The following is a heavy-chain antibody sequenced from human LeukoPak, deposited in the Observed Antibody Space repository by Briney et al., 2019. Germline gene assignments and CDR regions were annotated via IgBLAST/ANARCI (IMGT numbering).Heavy chain of an antibody. CDR2: ISSSSSYI. Sequence: GGSLRLSCAASGFTFRSYSMNWVRQAPGKGLEWVSSISSSSSYIYYADSVKGRFTISRDNAKNSLYLQMNSLRAEDTAVYYCARDTLDYYDSGYDAFDTWGQGTMVTVSS. V-gene: IGHV3-21*01. D-gene: IGHD3-22*01. CDR3: ARDTLDYYDSGYDAFDT. CDR1: GFTFRSYS. J-gene: IGHJ3*02.